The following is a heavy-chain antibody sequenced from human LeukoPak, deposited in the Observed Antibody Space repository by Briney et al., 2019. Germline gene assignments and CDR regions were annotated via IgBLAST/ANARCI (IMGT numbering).Heavy chain of an antibody. CDR2: IRYDGSNK. D-gene: IGHD4-11*01. V-gene: IGHV3-30*02. Sequence: GGSLRLSCATSGFTFSSYGMDWVRQAPGKGLEWVAFIRYDGSNKYYADSVKGRFTISRDNSKNTLYLQMNSLRAEDAAVYYCAKDSTVYYYYYMDVWGKGTTVTVSS. CDR3: AKDSTVYYYYYMDV. J-gene: IGHJ6*03. CDR1: GFTFSSYG.